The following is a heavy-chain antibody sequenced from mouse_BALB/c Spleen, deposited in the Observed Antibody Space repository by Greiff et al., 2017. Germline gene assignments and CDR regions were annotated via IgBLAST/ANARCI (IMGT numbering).Heavy chain of an antibody. D-gene: IGHD1-1*01. J-gene: IGHJ2*01. Sequence: EVQGVESGGGLVQPGGSLKLSCAASGFYFSRYWMSWVRQAPGKGLEWIGEINPDSSTINYTPSLKDKFIISRDNAKNTLYLQMSKVRSEDTALYDCARQGYGSPFDYWGQGTTLTVSS. CDR2: INPDSSTI. CDR3: ARQGYGSPFDY. CDR1: GFYFSRYW. V-gene: IGHV4-1*02.